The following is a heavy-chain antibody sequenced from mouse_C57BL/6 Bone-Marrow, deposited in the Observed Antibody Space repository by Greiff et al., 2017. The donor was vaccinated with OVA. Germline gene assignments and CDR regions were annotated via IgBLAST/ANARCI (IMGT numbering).Heavy chain of an antibody. CDR2: LWSGGST. V-gene: IGHV2-2*01. Sequence: QVQLQQSGPGLVQPSQSLSITCTVSGFSLTSYGVHWVRQSPGKGLEWLGVLWSGGSTDYNAAFISRLSISKDNSKSQVFFKMNSLQADDTAIYYCARGITTGFAYWGQGTLVTVSA. D-gene: IGHD1-1*01. CDR1: GFSLTSYG. J-gene: IGHJ3*01. CDR3: ARGITTGFAY.